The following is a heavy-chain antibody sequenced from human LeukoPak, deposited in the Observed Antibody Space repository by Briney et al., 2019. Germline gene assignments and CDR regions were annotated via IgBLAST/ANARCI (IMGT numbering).Heavy chain of an antibody. Sequence: PSETLSLTCAVYGGSFSGYYWSWIRQPPGKGLEWIGEINHSGSTNYNPSLKSRVTISVDTSKNQFSLKLSSVTAADTAVYYCARGGYDFWSGYYMTNWFDPWGQGTLVTVSS. J-gene: IGHJ5*02. CDR3: ARGGYDFWSGYYMTNWFDP. V-gene: IGHV4-34*01. D-gene: IGHD3-3*01. CDR1: GGSFSGYY. CDR2: INHSGST.